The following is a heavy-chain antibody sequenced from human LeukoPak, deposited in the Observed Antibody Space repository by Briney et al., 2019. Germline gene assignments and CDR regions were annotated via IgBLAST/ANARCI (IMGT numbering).Heavy chain of an antibody. CDR2: INPNSGGT. J-gene: IGHJ4*02. CDR1: GYTFTGYY. D-gene: IGHD3-9*01. Sequence: ASVKVSCKASGYTFTGYYMHWVRQAPGQGLEWMGWINPNSGGTNYAQRFQGRVTMTRDTSISTAYMELNRLRSDDTAVYYCARDSRDYDILTGYYPLYYFDYWGQGTLVTVS. CDR3: ARDSRDYDILTGYYPLYYFDY. V-gene: IGHV1-2*02.